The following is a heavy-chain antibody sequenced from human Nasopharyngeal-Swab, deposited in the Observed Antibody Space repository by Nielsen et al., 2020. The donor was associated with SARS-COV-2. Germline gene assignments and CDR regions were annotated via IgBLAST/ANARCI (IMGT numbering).Heavy chain of an antibody. Sequence: GESLKISCAASGFTFSSYGMHWVRQAPGKGLEWVAIIWYDGSNKYYVDSVKGRFTISRDNSKNTLYLQMNSLRAEDTAVYYCARGPYDFWSGYPHYFDYWGQGTLVTVSS. V-gene: IGHV3-33*01. CDR1: GFTFSSYG. J-gene: IGHJ4*02. CDR2: IWYDGSNK. D-gene: IGHD3-3*01. CDR3: ARGPYDFWSGYPHYFDY.